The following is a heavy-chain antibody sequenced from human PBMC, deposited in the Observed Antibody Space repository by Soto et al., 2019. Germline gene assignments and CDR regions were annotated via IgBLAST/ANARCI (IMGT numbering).Heavy chain of an antibody. D-gene: IGHD3-22*01. CDR3: ARRSYDSSGYYYVPSDY. CDR2: IYYSGST. Sequence: SETLSLTCTVSGVSISSSSYYWGWIRQPPGKGLEWIGSIYYSGSTYYNPSLKSRVTISVDTSKNQFSLKLSSVTAADTAVYYCARRSYDSSGYYYVPSDYWGQGTLVTVSS. CDR1: GVSISSSSYY. J-gene: IGHJ4*02. V-gene: IGHV4-39*01.